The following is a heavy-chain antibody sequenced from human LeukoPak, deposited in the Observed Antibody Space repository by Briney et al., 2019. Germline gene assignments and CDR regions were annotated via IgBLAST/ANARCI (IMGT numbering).Heavy chain of an antibody. CDR1: GFTVSSNY. CDR3: AKDESYDSRGYGLDY. J-gene: IGHJ4*02. Sequence: GGSLRLSCAASGFTVSSNYMSWVRQAPGKGLEWVSSISSSSSYIYYADSVKGRFTISRDNAKNSLYLQMNSLRAEDTALYYCAKDESYDSRGYGLDYWGQGTLVTVSS. CDR2: ISSSSSYI. D-gene: IGHD3-22*01. V-gene: IGHV3-21*04.